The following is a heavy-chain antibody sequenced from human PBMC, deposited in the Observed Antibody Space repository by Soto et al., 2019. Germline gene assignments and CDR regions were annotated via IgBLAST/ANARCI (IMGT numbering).Heavy chain of an antibody. CDR2: ISAYNGNT. CDR3: ARDRGGSGWFTYYEFDY. J-gene: IGHJ4*02. V-gene: IGHV1-18*01. CDR1: GYTFTSYG. D-gene: IGHD6-19*01. Sequence: QVQLVQSGAEVKKPGASVKVSCKASGYTFTSYGISWVRQAPGQGLEWMGWISAYNGNTNYAQKLQGRVTMTTDTSXSXGYMELRSLRSDDTAVYYCARDRGGSGWFTYYEFDYWGQGTLVTVSS.